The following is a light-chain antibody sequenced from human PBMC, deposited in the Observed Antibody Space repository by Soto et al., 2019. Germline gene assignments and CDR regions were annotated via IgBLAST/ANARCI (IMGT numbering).Light chain of an antibody. V-gene: IGKV3-20*01. Sequence: EIVLTQSPGTLSLSPGERATLSCRASQSISSSYLAWYQQKPGQAPRLLIYAASSRATGIPDRFSGSGSGTDLTLNISRLETEDFAVYYCQQYGSSSYTFGQGTQLEIK. J-gene: IGKJ2*01. CDR1: QSISSSY. CDR2: AAS. CDR3: QQYGSSSYT.